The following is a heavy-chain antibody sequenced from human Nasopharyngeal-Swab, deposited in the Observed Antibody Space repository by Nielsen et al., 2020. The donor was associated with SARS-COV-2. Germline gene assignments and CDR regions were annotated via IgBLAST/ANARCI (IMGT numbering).Heavy chain of an antibody. V-gene: IGHV1-3*01. CDR3: AREGLGYYGSGGPYGMDV. CDR2: INAGNGNT. J-gene: IGHJ6*02. D-gene: IGHD3-10*01. Sequence: WVRQAPGQRLEWMGWINAGNGNTKYSQKFQGRVTMTRDTSTSTVYMELSSLRSEDTAVYYCAREGLGYYGSGGPYGMDVWGQGTTVTVSS.